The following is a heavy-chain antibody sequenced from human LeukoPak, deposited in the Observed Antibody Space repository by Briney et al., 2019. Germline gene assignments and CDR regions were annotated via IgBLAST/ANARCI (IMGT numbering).Heavy chain of an antibody. CDR1: GVSVSRHS. CDR2: IQYSGST. J-gene: IGHJ4*02. Sequence: SETLSHTCTVPGVSVSRHSWSCIWRPPGKGLEWIWYIQYSGSTKYNPSLKSRVTISVATSKNHFSLKLSSVTAAHTPGNYPARWYSSGWAFDYWGQGTLVTVSS. D-gene: IGHD6-19*01. CDR3: ARWYSSGWAFDY. V-gene: IGHV4-59*08.